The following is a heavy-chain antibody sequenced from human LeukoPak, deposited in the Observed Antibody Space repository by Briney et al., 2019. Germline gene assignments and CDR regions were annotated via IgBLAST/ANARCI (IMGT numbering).Heavy chain of an antibody. CDR1: GFTLTSYW. J-gene: IGHJ3*01. V-gene: IGHV3-7*01. CDR3: ARKGNAFDV. Sequence: GGSLRLSCAASGFTLTSYWMNWVRQVPGKGLEWVAIVKQNGSEKYYVDSVKGRFTISRDNAKSSLYLQMNSLRAEDTAVYYCARKGNAFDVWGQGTMVTVSS. CDR2: VKQNGSEK.